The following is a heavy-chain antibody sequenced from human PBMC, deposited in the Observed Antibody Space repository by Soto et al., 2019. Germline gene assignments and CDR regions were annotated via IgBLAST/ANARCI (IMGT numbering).Heavy chain of an antibody. CDR2: IYYSGST. CDR1: GGSISSGDYY. J-gene: IGHJ4*02. CDR3: ARDDSSGYSEY. Sequence: SETLSLTCTVSGGSISSGDYYWSWIRQPPGKGLEWIGYIYYSGSTYYNPSLKSRVTISVDTSKNLFSLKLSSVTAADTAVYYCARDDSSGYSEYWGQGTLATVSS. V-gene: IGHV4-30-4*01. D-gene: IGHD3-22*01.